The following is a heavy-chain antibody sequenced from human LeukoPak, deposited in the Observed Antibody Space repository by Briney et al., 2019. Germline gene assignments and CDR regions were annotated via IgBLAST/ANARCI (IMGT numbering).Heavy chain of an antibody. D-gene: IGHD3-3*01. Sequence: PGGSLRLSCAASGFSFRNYGMHWVRQAPGKGLEWVAVVWNDGSDDYYRDSVKGRFTISRDNSKNTLYLQMNSLRAEDTAVYYCTRVFYDFWSGYYERPFDYWGQGTLVTVSS. CDR3: TRVFYDFWSGYYERPFDY. CDR1: GFSFRNYG. V-gene: IGHV3-33*01. CDR2: VWNDGSDD. J-gene: IGHJ4*02.